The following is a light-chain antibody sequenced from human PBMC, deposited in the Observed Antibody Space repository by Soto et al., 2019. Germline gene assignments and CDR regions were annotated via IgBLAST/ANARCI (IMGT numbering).Light chain of an antibody. J-gene: IGLJ3*02. CDR3: SSYTTTSTWV. CDR1: SSDVGSYNF. Sequence: QSVLTQPASVSGSPGQSITISCTGTSSDVGSYNFVSWYQQHPGKGPKLMIYEVSHRPSGVSNRFSGSKSGNTASLTISGLQAEDEADYYCSSYTTTSTWVFGGGTKLTVL. V-gene: IGLV2-14*01. CDR2: EVS.